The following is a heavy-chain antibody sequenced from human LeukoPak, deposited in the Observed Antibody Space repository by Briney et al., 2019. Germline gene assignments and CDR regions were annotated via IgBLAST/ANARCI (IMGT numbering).Heavy chain of an antibody. V-gene: IGHV4-34*01. CDR1: GGSFSGYY. Sequence: PSETLSLTCAVYGGSFSGYYWSWIRQPPGKGLEWIGEINHSGSTNYNPSLKSRVTISVDTSKNQFSLKLSSVTAADTAVYYCARRGRGCSSTSCYIYYYYYYMDVWGKGTTVTISS. CDR3: ARRGRGCSSTSCYIYYYYYYMDV. CDR2: INHSGST. D-gene: IGHD2-2*02. J-gene: IGHJ6*03.